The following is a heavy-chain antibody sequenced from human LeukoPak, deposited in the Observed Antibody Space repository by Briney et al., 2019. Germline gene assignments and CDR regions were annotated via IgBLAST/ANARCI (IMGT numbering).Heavy chain of an antibody. CDR3: ARTLTMIVDFGY. CDR1: GYSISSGYY. Sequence: ASGTLSLTCTVSGYSISSGYYWGWIRQPPGKGLEWIGSIYHSGSTYYNPSLKSRVTISVDTSKNQFSLKLSSVTAADTAVYYCARTLTMIVDFGYWSQGTLATVSS. J-gene: IGHJ4*02. V-gene: IGHV4-38-2*02. CDR2: IYHSGST. D-gene: IGHD3-22*01.